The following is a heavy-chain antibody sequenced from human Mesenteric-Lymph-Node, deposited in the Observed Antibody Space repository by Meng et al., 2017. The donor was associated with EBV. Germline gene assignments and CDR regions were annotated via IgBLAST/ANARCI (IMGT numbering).Heavy chain of an antibody. V-gene: IGHV4-59*01. CDR1: VGSISGYY. CDR3: ARESGQHLL. CDR2: IYHDGST. D-gene: IGHD6-13*01. J-gene: IGHJ4*02. Sequence: VQLRESGPGLVKPSETLSLTCSVSVGSISGYYWSLIRQPPGKGLEWIGDIYHDGSTSYNPSLRSRVSIAVDTSKDQFSLKLSSVTAADTAVYYCARESGQHLLWGQGNLVTVSS.